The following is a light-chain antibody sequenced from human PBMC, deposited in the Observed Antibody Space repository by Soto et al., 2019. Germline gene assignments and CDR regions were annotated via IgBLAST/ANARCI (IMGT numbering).Light chain of an antibody. Sequence: DIQMTQSPSTLSAFVGHRVTITFRASQSISIRLACYHQKPVKAPNLLIYDASSLESGVPSRFTGSGSGTEFTQTISSLQPDDFASYSRHQYNSYCRIGERTXVEIK. CDR3: HQYNSYCR. J-gene: IGKJ4*01. CDR2: DAS. CDR1: QSISIR. V-gene: IGKV1-5*01.